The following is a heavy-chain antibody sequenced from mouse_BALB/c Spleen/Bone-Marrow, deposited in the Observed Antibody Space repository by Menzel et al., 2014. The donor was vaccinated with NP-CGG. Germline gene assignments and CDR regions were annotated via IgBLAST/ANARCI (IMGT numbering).Heavy chain of an antibody. D-gene: IGHD2-3*01. J-gene: IGHJ2*01. CDR3: AREGWLLRFDY. V-gene: IGHV1-14*01. CDR2: INPYNDGT. Sequence: EVQLQQSGPELVKPGASVKMSCKASGYTFTAYVMHWVKQKPGQGLEWIGYINPYNDGTNYFEKFKGKATLTSDIPSSTAYMELSSLTSEDSAVYYCAREGWLLRFDYRGQGTTLTVSS. CDR1: GYTFTAYV.